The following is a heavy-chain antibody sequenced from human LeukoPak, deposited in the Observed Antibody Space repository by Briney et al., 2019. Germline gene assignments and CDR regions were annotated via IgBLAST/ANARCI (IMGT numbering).Heavy chain of an antibody. D-gene: IGHD3-22*01. V-gene: IGHV1-69*13. CDR2: IIPIFGTA. CDR3: ASPDSSGYYYPLLSLGLDY. CDR1: GGTFSSYA. Sequence: ASVKDSCKASGGTFSSYAISWVRQAPGQGLEWMGGIIPIFGTANYAQKFQGRVTITADESTSTAYMELSSLRSEDTAVYYCASPDSSGYYYPLLSLGLDYWGQGTLVTVSS. J-gene: IGHJ4*02.